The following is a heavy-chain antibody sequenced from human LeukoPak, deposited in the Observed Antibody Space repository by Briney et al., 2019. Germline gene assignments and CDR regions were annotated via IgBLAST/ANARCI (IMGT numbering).Heavy chain of an antibody. Sequence: GGSLRLSCAASEFTFSTHAMHWVRQAPGKGLQCVSGISSLGDRTYYANSVKGRFIISRDDSKNTLHLQMGSLRADDMAVYYCATDVPAVTIFGYWGQGTLVTVSS. CDR2: ISSLGDRT. V-gene: IGHV3-64*01. CDR1: EFTFSTHA. CDR3: ATDVPAVTIFGY. J-gene: IGHJ4*02. D-gene: IGHD2-2*01.